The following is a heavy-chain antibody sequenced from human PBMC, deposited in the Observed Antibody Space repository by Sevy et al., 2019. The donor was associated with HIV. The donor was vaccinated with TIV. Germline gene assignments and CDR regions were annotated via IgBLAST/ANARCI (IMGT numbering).Heavy chain of an antibody. CDR1: GGSITSLY. CDR2: IYYNGHI. CDR3: AGENAWGRGYS. J-gene: IGHJ4*02. Sequence: SETLSLTCTVSGGSITSLYWNWIRQPPGKGLEWMANIYYNGHINYNPSLRSRVTLSLDTSKNQFCRRLSSVTAADTAMYYCAGENAWGRGYSWGQGTLVTVSS. D-gene: IGHD1-26*01. V-gene: IGHV4-59*08.